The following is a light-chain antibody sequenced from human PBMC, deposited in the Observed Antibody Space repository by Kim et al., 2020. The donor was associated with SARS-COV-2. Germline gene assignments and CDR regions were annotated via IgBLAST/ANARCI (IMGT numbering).Light chain of an antibody. J-gene: IGKJ4*01. CDR3: QQYHQWPLT. CDR1: QSIRTN. Sequence: VSPRESAPRPCRASQSIRTNLAWYQQKPGQAPRLLIYSASTGATGVPDRVSGSGSGTEFTLTISGLQSEDSAVYYCQQYHQWPLTFGGGTKLEI. V-gene: IGKV3-15*01. CDR2: SAS.